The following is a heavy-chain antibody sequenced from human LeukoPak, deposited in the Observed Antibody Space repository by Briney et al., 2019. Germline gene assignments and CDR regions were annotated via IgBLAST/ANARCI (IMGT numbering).Heavy chain of an antibody. V-gene: IGHV3-23*01. J-gene: IGHJ4*02. CDR3: ARLLRSLDY. Sequence: GGSLRLSCAASGFTFSSYGMSWVRQAPGRGLEWVSAISGTGGTTYYAYSVKGRFTISRDNSKNTLYLQMNSLRAEDTAVYYCARLLRSLDYWGQGTLVTVSS. D-gene: IGHD2/OR15-2a*01. CDR1: GFTFSSYG. CDR2: ISGTGGTT.